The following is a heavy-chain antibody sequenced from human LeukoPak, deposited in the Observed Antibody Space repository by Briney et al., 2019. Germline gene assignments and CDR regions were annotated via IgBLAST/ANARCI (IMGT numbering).Heavy chain of an antibody. CDR2: IYYSGST. J-gene: IGHJ4*02. Sequence: SETLSLTCTVSGGSISSYYWSWIRQPPGKGLEWIGYIYYSGSTNYNPSLKSRVTISVDTSKNQFSLKLSSVTAADTAVYYCARSRVAAGNFDYWGQGTLVTASS. CDR3: ARSRVAAGNFDY. V-gene: IGHV4-59*01. CDR1: GGSISSYY. D-gene: IGHD6-13*01.